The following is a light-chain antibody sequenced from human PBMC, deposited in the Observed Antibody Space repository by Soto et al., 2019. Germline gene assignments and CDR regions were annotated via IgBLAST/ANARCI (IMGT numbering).Light chain of an antibody. Sequence: EIVLTQSPATLSLSPGERATLSCRASQSVVRYLAWYQQKPGQAPRLLIYDTSNRVTGVPARFSGSGSGTDFSLTISSLEPEDFAVYYCQQRNSRPCTFGEGTKVEIK. CDR1: QSVVRY. J-gene: IGKJ1*01. CDR3: QQRNSRPCT. CDR2: DTS. V-gene: IGKV3-11*01.